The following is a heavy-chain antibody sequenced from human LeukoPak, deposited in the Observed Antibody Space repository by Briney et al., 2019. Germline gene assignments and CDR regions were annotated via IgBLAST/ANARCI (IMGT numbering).Heavy chain of an antibody. V-gene: IGHV3-21*01. D-gene: IGHD6-19*01. CDR1: GFTFSSYS. J-gene: IGHJ3*02. Sequence: PGGSLRLSCAASGFTFSSYSMNWVRQAPGKGLEWVSSISSSSSYIYYADSVKGRFTISRDNAKNSLHLQMNSLRAEDTAVYYCARVRLEWLEDDAFDIWGQGTMVTVSS. CDR3: ARVRLEWLEDDAFDI. CDR2: ISSSSSYI.